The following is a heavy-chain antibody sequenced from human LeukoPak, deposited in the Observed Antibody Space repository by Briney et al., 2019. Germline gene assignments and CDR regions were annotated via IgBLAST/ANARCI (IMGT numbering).Heavy chain of an antibody. D-gene: IGHD3-9*01. Sequence: PGGALRLSCAASGFNFSIYSMNRVRQAAGKGLEGLSYISSTSNPIYYADSVHGRLTIFRDPAKNSLYLQMDSLRVEDTAVYYCARDKLFPEIRYFDWSHSDLWGQGTMVTVSS. CDR1: GFNFSIYS. CDR2: ISSTSNPI. CDR3: ARDKLFPEIRYFDWSHSDL. V-gene: IGHV3-48*01. J-gene: IGHJ3*01.